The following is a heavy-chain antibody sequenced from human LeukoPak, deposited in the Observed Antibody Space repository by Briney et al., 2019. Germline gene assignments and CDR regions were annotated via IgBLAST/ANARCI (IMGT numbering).Heavy chain of an antibody. CDR3: TRDHCRGDNCPSFDY. V-gene: IGHV1-18*04. CDR1: GHTFTNFG. CDR2: IGAYNGDT. Sequence: ASVEVSCKPSGHTFTNFGISWVRQAPGQGLEWMGWIGAYNGDTNYAQKFQGRVTMTTDTSTSTAYMDLRSLRSDDTAVYYCTRDHCRGDNCPSFDYWGQGTLVTVSS. D-gene: IGHD2-15*01. J-gene: IGHJ4*02.